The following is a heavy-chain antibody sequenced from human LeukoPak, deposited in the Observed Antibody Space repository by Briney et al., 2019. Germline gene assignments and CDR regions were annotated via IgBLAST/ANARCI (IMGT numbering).Heavy chain of an antibody. J-gene: IGHJ3*02. D-gene: IGHD2-2*01. V-gene: IGHV1-46*01. Sequence: ASVKVSCKVSGYTLTELSMHWVRQAPGKGLEWMGIINPSGGSTSYAQKFQGRVTMTRDMSTSTVYMELSSLRSEDTAVYYCARTRGVVVPAAMRPYDAFDIWGQGTMVTVSS. CDR2: INPSGGST. CDR1: GYTLTELS. CDR3: ARTRGVVVPAAMRPYDAFDI.